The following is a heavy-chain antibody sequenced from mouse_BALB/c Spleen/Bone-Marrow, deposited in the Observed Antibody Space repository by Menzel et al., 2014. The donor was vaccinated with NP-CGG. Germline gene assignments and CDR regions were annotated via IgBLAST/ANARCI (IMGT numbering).Heavy chain of an antibody. V-gene: IGHV5-6-5*01. CDR3: ARDGSSYYAMDY. J-gene: IGHJ4*01. CDR1: GFTFSSYA. D-gene: IGHD1-1*01. Sequence: EVMLVESGGGLVKPGGSLKLSCAASGFTFSSYAMSWVRQTPEKRLEWVASISSGGSTYYPDSVKGRFTISRDNAGNILYLQMSSLRSEDTAMYYCARDGSSYYAMDYWGQGTSVTVSS. CDR2: ISSGGST.